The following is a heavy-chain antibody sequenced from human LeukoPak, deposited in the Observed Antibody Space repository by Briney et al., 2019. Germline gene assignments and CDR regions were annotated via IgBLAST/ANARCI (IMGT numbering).Heavy chain of an antibody. Sequence: PSETLSLTCTVSGGSISSSSYYWGWIRQPPGKGLEWIGSIYYSGSTYYNPSLKSRVTISVDTSKNQFSLKLSSVTAADTAVYYCARDRSGSRAFDIWGQGTMVTVSS. D-gene: IGHD1-26*01. CDR2: IYYSGST. CDR1: GGSISSSSYY. CDR3: ARDRSGSRAFDI. V-gene: IGHV4-39*07. J-gene: IGHJ3*02.